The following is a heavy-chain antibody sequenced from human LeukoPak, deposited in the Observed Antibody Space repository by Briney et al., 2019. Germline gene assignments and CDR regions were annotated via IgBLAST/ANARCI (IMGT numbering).Heavy chain of an antibody. Sequence: PSETLSLTRAVYGGSFSGYYWSWIRQPPGKGLEWIGEINHSGSTNYNPSLKSRVTISVDTSKNQFSLKLSSVTAADTAVYYCARVEVYSSSWYLGYWGQGTLVTVSS. J-gene: IGHJ4*02. CDR1: GGSFSGYY. CDR2: INHSGST. CDR3: ARVEVYSSSWYLGY. D-gene: IGHD6-13*01. V-gene: IGHV4-34*01.